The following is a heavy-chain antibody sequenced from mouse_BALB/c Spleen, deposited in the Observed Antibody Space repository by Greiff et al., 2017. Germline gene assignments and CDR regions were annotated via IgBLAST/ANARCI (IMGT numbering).Heavy chain of an antibody. D-gene: IGHD4-1*01. Sequence: EVMLVESGGGLVKPGGSLKLSCAASGFAFSSYDMSWVRQTPEKRLEWVAYISSGGGSTYYPDTVKGRFTISRDNAKNTLYLQMSSLKSEDTAMYYCARQMGRYYAMDYWGQGTSVTVSS. CDR1: GFAFSSYD. CDR2: ISSGGGST. V-gene: IGHV5-12-1*01. CDR3: ARQMGRYYAMDY. J-gene: IGHJ4*01.